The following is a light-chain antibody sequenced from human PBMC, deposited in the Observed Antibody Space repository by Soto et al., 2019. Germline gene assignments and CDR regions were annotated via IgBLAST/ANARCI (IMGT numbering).Light chain of an antibody. J-gene: IGLJ1*01. Sequence: QSALTQPASVSGSPGQSITVSCTGTSSDVGGYNYVSWYQQHPGKAPRLMIYDVTNRPSGVSNRFSGSKSGNTASLTISGLQAEDEADYYCSSYRRGSTYVFGTATKLTVL. CDR3: SSYRRGSTYV. CDR2: DVT. V-gene: IGLV2-14*01. CDR1: SSDVGGYNY.